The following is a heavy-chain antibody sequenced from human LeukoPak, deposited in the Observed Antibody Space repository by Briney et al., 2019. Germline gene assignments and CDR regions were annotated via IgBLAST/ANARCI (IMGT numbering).Heavy chain of an antibody. V-gene: IGHV3-23*01. CDR2: ISGSGGGT. D-gene: IGHD6-19*01. J-gene: IGHJ4*02. Sequence: GGSLRLSCAASGFTFSSYAVSWVRQPPGKGLEWVSAISGSGGGTYYADSVKGRFTISRDNSKNTVYLQMSSLSTEDTAVYHCAKTTTRYSSGRYPGWPVDYWGQGTLVSVSS. CDR1: GFTFSSYA. CDR3: AKTTTRYSSGRYPGWPVDY.